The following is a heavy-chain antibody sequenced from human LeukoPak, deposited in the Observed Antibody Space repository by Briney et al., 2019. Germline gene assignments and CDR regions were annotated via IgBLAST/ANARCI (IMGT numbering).Heavy chain of an antibody. Sequence: SETLSLTCTVSGGSISSSSYYWGWIRQPPGKGLEWIGSIYYSGSTYYNPSLKSRVTISVDTSKNQFSLKLSSVTAADTAVYYCARGNWNDVVGYYFDYWGQGTLVTVSS. CDR3: ARGNWNDVVGYYFDY. D-gene: IGHD1-1*01. J-gene: IGHJ4*02. CDR2: IYYSGST. CDR1: GGSISSSSYY. V-gene: IGHV4-39*07.